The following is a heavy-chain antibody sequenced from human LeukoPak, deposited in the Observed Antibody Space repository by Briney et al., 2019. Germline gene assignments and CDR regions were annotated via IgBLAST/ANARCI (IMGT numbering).Heavy chain of an antibody. D-gene: IGHD5-18*01. CDR3: ARDLTVDTAMAFDY. Sequence: PSETLSLTCAVYGGSFSGYYWSWIRQPPGKGLEWIGEINHSGSTNYNPSLKSRVTMSVDTSKNQFSLKLSSVTAADTAVYYCARDLTVDTAMAFDYWGQGTLVTVSS. CDR1: GGSFSGYY. CDR2: INHSGST. J-gene: IGHJ4*02. V-gene: IGHV4-34*01.